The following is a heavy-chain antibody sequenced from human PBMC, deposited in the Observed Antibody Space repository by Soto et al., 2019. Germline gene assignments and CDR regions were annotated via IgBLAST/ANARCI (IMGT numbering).Heavy chain of an antibody. CDR1: GGSVSSDSYY. D-gene: IGHD3-22*01. V-gene: IGHV4-61*01. CDR2: IYSTGST. CDR3: ARLPYYDTPPVTFDI. Sequence: SETLSLTCTVSGGSVSSDSYYWSWIRQPPGKGLEWIGYIYSTGSTNYNPSLKNRVTISPDTSKNQFSLKLNSVTAADTAVYYCARLPYYDTPPVTFDIWGQGAMVTVSS. J-gene: IGHJ3*02.